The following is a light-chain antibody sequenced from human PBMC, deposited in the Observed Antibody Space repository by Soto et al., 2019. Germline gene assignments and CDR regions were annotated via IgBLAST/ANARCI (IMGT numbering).Light chain of an antibody. CDR1: QSVSSY. CDR3: QQRSSWPKT. CDR2: DAS. Sequence: EIVLTQSPATLSLSPGERATLSCRASQSVSSYLAWYQQKPGQAPRLLIYDASNRATGIPARFSGSGSGTDLTLTISSLEPEDFAVYYCQQRSSWPKTFGGGTKVEIK. J-gene: IGKJ4*01. V-gene: IGKV3-11*01.